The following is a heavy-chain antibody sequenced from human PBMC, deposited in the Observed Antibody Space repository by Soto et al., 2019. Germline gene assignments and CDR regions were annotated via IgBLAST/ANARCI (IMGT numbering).Heavy chain of an antibody. D-gene: IGHD4-4*01. Sequence: GGSLRLSCAASGFTFSSYGMHWVRQAPGKGLEWVEFISYDGSNKYYADSVKGRFTISRDNSRGTLYLQMNSLRAEDTAVYYCAKYGLGNSFYCCCMEVWGGGTRVTVSS. CDR1: GFTFSSYG. CDR3: AKYGLGNSFYCCCMEV. CDR2: ISYDGSNK. J-gene: IGHJ6*01. V-gene: IGHV3-30*18.